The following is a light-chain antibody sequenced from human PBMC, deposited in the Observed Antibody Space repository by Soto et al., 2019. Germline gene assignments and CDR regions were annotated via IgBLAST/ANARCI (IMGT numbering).Light chain of an antibody. CDR1: QRISHW. Sequence: DIQMTQSPSTLSACVGDTVTITCRASQRISHWLAWYQQRPGRAPKLLIYDASSLESGVPSRFSGSGSGTEFTLTISSLQPDDFATYYCQQYSAYPYTFGQGTKVDIK. CDR2: DAS. CDR3: QQYSAYPYT. V-gene: IGKV1-5*01. J-gene: IGKJ2*01.